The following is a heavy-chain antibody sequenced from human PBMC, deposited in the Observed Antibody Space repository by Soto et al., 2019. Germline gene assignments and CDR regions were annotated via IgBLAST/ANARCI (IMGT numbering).Heavy chain of an antibody. V-gene: IGHV1-69*13. D-gene: IGHD1-7*01. CDR3: AREYNWNSIQYGMDV. Sequence: SVQVSCEACGGTFSTCAVSWGRPAPRQGLEWMGGIIPIFGTPNYAQKFQGRVTITAGESTSTVYMELSSLRSEDTAVFYCAREYNWNSIQYGMDVWGQGHKVTASS. CDR1: GGTFSTCA. CDR2: IIPIFGTP. J-gene: IGHJ6*02.